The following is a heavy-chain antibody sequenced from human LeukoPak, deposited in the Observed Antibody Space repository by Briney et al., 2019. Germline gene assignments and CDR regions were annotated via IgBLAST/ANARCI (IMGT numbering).Heavy chain of an antibody. Sequence: GGSLRLSCAASGFAFSSYWMHWARQTPGKGLVWVSRIKGDGSDTLYADSVKGRFTISRDNSKNTLYLQTSSLGVDDTAVYYCARASTTVPNLLDYWGQGALVTVSS. CDR2: IKGDGSDT. CDR3: ARASTTVPNLLDY. D-gene: IGHD4-17*01. CDR1: GFAFSSYW. J-gene: IGHJ4*02. V-gene: IGHV3-74*01.